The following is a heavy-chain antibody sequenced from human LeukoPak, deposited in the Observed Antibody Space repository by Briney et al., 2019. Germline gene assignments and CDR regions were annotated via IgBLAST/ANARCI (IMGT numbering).Heavy chain of an antibody. CDR1: GFTFSDYA. Sequence: PGGSLRLSCAASGFTFSDYAMHWVRQAPGKELKYVSAISSNGGSIHYANSVKSRFTISRDNSKNTLYLQMDSLRAEDMAVYYCARDTCGCGSGWHLYWYFDLWGRGTLVTVSS. V-gene: IGHV3-64*01. CDR2: ISSNGGSI. D-gene: IGHD6-19*01. CDR3: ARDTCGCGSGWHLYWYFDL. J-gene: IGHJ2*01.